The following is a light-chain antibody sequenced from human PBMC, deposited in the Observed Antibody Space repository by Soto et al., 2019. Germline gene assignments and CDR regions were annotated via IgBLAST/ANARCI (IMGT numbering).Light chain of an antibody. Sequence: EIVLTQSPGTLSLSPGERASLSCRADQSVNSVYLAWYQHKPGQAPRLLIYGASDSATGIPDRFSGSGSGTDCTLTISRLEPEDFAVYYCQQYVTSPFTFGHGTKVDI. CDR1: QSVNSVY. V-gene: IGKV3-20*01. J-gene: IGKJ3*01. CDR3: QQYVTSPFT. CDR2: GAS.